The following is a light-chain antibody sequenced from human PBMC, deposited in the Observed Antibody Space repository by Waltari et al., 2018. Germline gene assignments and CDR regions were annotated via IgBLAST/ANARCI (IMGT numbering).Light chain of an antibody. Sequence: QSALTQPASVSGSPGQSITISCSGTDSDVGAYDFVSWYQQHPGKAPHLIIYEVSNRPSGISNRFSASKSGNTASLTITGLQAEDEADYCCSAYTTSSAPWVFGTGTRVTVL. J-gene: IGLJ1*01. V-gene: IGLV2-14*01. CDR2: EVS. CDR3: SAYTTSSAPWV. CDR1: DSDVGAYDF.